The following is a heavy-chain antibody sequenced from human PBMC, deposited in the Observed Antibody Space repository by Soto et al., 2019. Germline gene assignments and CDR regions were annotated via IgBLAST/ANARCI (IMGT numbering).Heavy chain of an antibody. J-gene: IGHJ4*02. CDR2: ISASDVST. V-gene: IGHV3-23*01. CDR3: AKGGCMADY. D-gene: IGHD3-16*01. Sequence: EVQLLESGGGLVQPGGSLTLSCVASGFTFSNFDMSWVRQAPGKGLEWVSIISASDVSTHYEDSVQGRCTISRDNSKNTVYLEMNSLRAEDTAMYYCAKGGCMADYGGQGTLVIVSA. CDR1: GFTFSNFD.